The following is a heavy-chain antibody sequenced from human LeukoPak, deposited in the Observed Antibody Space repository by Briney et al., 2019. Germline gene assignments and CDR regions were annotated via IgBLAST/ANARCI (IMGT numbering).Heavy chain of an antibody. J-gene: IGHJ4*02. CDR1: GYTFTNYW. V-gene: IGHV5-51*01. Sequence: GESLKISCKGSGYTFTNYWIGWVRQTPGKGLEWMGIIYPGDSDTRYRPSFQGRVTISADKSISTAYLQWGSLEASDTAMYYCARLFDSSGYYVDYWGQGTLVTVSS. CDR3: ARLFDSSGYYVDY. D-gene: IGHD3-22*01. CDR2: IYPGDSDT.